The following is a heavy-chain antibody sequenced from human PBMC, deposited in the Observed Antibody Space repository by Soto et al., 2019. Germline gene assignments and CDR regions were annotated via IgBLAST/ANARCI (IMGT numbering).Heavy chain of an antibody. J-gene: IGHJ4*02. V-gene: IGHV1-69*06. Sequence: QVHLVQSGAEVKEPGSSVKVSCKASGGSFSSDAITWVRQAPGQGLEWIGEIIPMFDTTNYAPEFQGRVTITADTATTTVYMEVSSLTSDDTAVYYCAREVVTETTLGYFDFWGQGALVTVSS. CDR3: AREVVTETTLGYFDF. CDR2: IIPMFDTT. D-gene: IGHD2-21*02. CDR1: GGSFSSDA.